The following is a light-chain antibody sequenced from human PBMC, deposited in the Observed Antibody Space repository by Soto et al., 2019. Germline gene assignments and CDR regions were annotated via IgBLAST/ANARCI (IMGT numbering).Light chain of an antibody. J-gene: IGLJ2*01. CDR3: QSYDSSLRGSV. Sequence: QSVLRQPPSVSGAPGQRVTISCTGSSSNIGAGYDVPWYQQLPGTAPKLLISGNSNRPSVVPDRFSGSKSGTSASLAITGLQAEDESDYYCQSYDSSLRGSVFGGGTKVTVL. CDR1: SSNIGAGYD. V-gene: IGLV1-40*01. CDR2: GNS.